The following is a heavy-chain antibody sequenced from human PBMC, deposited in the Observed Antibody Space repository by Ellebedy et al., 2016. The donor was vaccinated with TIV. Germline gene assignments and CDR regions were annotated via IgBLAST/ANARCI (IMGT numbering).Heavy chain of an antibody. D-gene: IGHD6-13*01. V-gene: IGHV3-7*03. Sequence: PGGSLRLSCAASGFTFSSYWMSRVRQAPGKGLEWVANIKQDGSEKYYVDSVKGRFTISRDNAKNSLYLQMNSLRAEDMALYYCAKVMYSSSWYVVGFDYWGQGTLVTVSS. CDR1: GFTFSSYW. J-gene: IGHJ4*02. CDR3: AKVMYSSSWYVVGFDY. CDR2: IKQDGSEK.